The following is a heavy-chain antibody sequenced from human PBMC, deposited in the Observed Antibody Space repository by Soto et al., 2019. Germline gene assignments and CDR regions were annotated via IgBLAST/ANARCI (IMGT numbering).Heavy chain of an antibody. D-gene: IGHD6-6*01. V-gene: IGHV1-69*02. Sequence: QVQLVQSGAGVKKPGSSVKVSCKASGGTFSSYTISWVRQAPGQGLEWMGRIIPILGIANYAQKFQGRVTITADKYTSTASMELRSRRSGDTAVYYCERARAYRCSSGSPVYYYMDVWGKGTTVTVSS. J-gene: IGHJ6*03. CDR3: ERARAYRCSSGSPVYYYMDV. CDR1: GGTFSSYT. CDR2: IIPILGIA.